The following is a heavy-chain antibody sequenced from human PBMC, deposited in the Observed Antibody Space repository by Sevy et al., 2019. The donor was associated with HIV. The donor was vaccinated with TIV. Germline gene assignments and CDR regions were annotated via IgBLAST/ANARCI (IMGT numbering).Heavy chain of an antibody. CDR1: GFTFSNAW. CDR3: TSARGEKAY. CDR2: IKTKGSGGTT. Sequence: GGSLRLSCAASGFTFSNAWMSWVRQAPGKGLEWVGRIKTKGSGGTTDYGVPVKGRITISRQDSRNTLYLQMISLKTEDTGVYFCTSARGEKAYWGQGTLVTVSS. D-gene: IGHD3-16*01. V-gene: IGHV3-15*01. J-gene: IGHJ4*02.